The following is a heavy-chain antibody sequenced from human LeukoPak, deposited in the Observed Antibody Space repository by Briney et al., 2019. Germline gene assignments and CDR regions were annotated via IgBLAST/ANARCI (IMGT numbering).Heavy chain of an antibody. CDR3: ARSDTVTPAYYFDY. Sequence: SETLSLTCTVSGGSISSGSYYWSWIRQPAGKGLEWIGRIYTSGSTNYNPSLTSRVTISVDTSKNQFSLKLSSVTAADTAVYYCARSDTVTPAYYFDYWGQGTLVTVSS. CDR1: GGSISSGSYY. V-gene: IGHV4-61*02. CDR2: IYTSGST. D-gene: IGHD4-17*01. J-gene: IGHJ4*02.